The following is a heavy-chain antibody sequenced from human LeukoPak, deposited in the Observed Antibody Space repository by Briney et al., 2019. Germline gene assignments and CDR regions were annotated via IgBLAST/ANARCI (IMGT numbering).Heavy chain of an antibody. J-gene: IGHJ4*02. D-gene: IGHD5-12*01. CDR3: ARGGGYASPIGY. V-gene: IGHV4-59*01. Sequence: SETLSLTCTLSGGSISTYYWSWIRHPPGKGLEWIGYIYHSGSTNYNPPLKSRVTISVDTSKNQFSLKLSSVTAADTAVYYCARGGGYASPIGYWGQGALVTVSS. CDR2: IYHSGST. CDR1: GGSISTYY.